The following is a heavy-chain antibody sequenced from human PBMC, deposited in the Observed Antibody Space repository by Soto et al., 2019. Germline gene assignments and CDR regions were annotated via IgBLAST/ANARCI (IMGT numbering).Heavy chain of an antibody. Sequence: PSETLSLTCAVSGGSISSGGYSWSWIRQPPGKGLEWIGYIYHSGSTYYNPSLKSRVTISVDKSKNQFSLKLSSVTAADTAVYYCARMYCSGNSCYYFDSWGQGTRVTVSS. CDR3: ARMYCSGNSCYYFDS. V-gene: IGHV4-30-2*01. J-gene: IGHJ4*02. CDR1: GGSISSGGYS. CDR2: IYHSGST. D-gene: IGHD2-15*01.